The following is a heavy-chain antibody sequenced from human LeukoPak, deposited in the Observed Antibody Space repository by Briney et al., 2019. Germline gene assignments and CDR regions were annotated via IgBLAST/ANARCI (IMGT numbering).Heavy chain of an antibody. V-gene: IGHV3-7*01. CDR1: GFTFSSYA. D-gene: IGHD3-10*01. Sequence: GRSLRLSCAASGFTFSSYAMHWVRQAPGKGLEWVANIKQDGSEKYYVDSVKGRFTISRDNAKNSLYLQMNSLRAEDTAVYYCARELRGLTGDYFDYWGQGTLVTVSS. CDR3: ARELRGLTGDYFDY. CDR2: IKQDGSEK. J-gene: IGHJ4*02.